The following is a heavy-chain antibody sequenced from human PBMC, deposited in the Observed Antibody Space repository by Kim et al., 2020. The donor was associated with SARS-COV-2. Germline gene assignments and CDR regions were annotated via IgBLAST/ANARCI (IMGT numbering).Heavy chain of an antibody. D-gene: IGHD3-10*01. V-gene: IGHV4-31*03. J-gene: IGHJ3*02. CDR3: ARECITMVRGVITPFAFDI. CDR1: GGSISSGGYY. Sequence: SETLSLTCTVSGGSISSGGYYWSWIRQHPGKGLEWIGYIYYSGSTYYNPSLKSRVTISVDTSKNQFSLKLSSVTAADTAVYYCARECITMVRGVITPFAFDIWGQGTMVTVSS. CDR2: IYYSGST.